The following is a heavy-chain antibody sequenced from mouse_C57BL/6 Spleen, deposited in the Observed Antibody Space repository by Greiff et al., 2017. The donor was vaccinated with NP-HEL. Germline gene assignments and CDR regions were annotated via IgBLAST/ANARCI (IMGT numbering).Heavy chain of an antibody. CDR2: IHPNSGST. Sequence: QVPLPPPFSALVKPGASVKLSCKASGYTFTSYWMHWVKQRPGQGLEWIGMIHPNSGSTNYNEKFKSKATLTVDKSSSTAYMQLSSLTSEDSAVYYCARGLLLRLYYYALDYWGQGTSVTVSS. D-gene: IGHD1-1*01. CDR3: ARGLLLRLYYYALDY. CDR1: GYTFTSYW. V-gene: IGHV1-64*01. J-gene: IGHJ4*01.